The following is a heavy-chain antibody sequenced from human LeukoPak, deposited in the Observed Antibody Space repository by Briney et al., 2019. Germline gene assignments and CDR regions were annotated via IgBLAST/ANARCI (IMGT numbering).Heavy chain of an antibody. CDR1: GGSISSGGYY. CDR3: ARGDSSSSPVGDY. V-gene: IGHV4-31*03. CDR2: IYYSGST. Sequence: SQTLSLTCTVSGGSISSGGYYWSWIRQHPGKGLEWIGYIYYSGSTYYNPSLKSRVTISVDTSKNQFSLKLSAVTAADTAVYYCARGDSSSSPVGDYWGQGTLVTVSS. J-gene: IGHJ4*02. D-gene: IGHD6-6*01.